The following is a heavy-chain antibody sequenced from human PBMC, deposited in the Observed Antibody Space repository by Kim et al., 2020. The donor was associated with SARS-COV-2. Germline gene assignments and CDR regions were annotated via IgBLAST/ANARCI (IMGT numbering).Heavy chain of an antibody. V-gene: IGHV3-48*03. CDR3: AVLSGYDDYYYYGMDV. Sequence: GGSLRLSCAASGFTFSSYEMNWVRQAPGKGLEWVSYISSSGSTIYYADSVKGRFTISRDNAKNSLYLQMNSLRAEDTAVYYCAVLSGYDDYYYYGMDVWGQGTTVTVSS. D-gene: IGHD5-12*01. J-gene: IGHJ6*02. CDR2: ISSSGSTI. CDR1: GFTFSSYE.